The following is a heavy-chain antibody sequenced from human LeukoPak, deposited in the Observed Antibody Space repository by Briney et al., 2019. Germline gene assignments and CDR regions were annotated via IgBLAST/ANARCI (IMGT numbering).Heavy chain of an antibody. CDR2: ITKSGDQT. CDR1: GITFSNSA. CDR3: AKPYCDITPPGRDYCGANV. V-gene: IGHV3-23*01. J-gene: IGHJ6*02. Sequence: PGGSLRLSCVPSGITFSNSALSWVRQAPGKGLEWVSTITKSGDQTHYADSVRGLFTISRDIFKNTLYLQMNSLRAEDTALYYCAKPYCDITPPGRDYCGANVWGQGTAVTVSS. D-gene: IGHD4-23*01.